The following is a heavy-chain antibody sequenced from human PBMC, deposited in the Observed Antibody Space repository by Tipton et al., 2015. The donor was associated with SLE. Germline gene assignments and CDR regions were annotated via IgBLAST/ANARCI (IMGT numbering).Heavy chain of an antibody. CDR1: GYTFTSYD. J-gene: IGHJ3*02. D-gene: IGHD5-18*01. V-gene: IGHV1-2*02. Sequence: QLVQSGAEVKKPGASVKVSCKASGYTFTSYDISWVRQATGQGLEWMGWMNPNSGGTNYAQKFQGRVTMTRDTSISTAYMELSRLRSDDTAVYYCARTDTPGDAFDIWGQGTMVTVSS. CDR2: MNPNSGGT. CDR3: ARTDTPGDAFDI.